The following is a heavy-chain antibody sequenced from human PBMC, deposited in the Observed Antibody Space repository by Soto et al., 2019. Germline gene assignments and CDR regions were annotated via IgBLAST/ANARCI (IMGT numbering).Heavy chain of an antibody. CDR3: GSPLTNSFGSGVDY. CDR2: ISDDGNNE. CDR1: GFPFSYYT. D-gene: IGHD3-10*01. J-gene: IGHJ4*02. Sequence: QVQLVESGGGVVQPGRSLRLFCVASGFPFSYYTLHWVRQAPGKGLEWVAVISDDGNNEYYADSVKGRFTIARDNSQNTLYLQMNSLRAADTSLYYGGSPLTNSFGSGVDYWGQGTLVNVSS. V-gene: IGHV3-30-3*01.